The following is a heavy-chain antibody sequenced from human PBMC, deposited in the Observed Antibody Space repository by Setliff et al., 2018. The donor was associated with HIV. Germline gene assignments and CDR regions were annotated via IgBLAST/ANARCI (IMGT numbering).Heavy chain of an antibody. V-gene: IGHV3-21*01. Sequence: PGGSLRLSCAASGFNFNTYSMNWVRQAPGRGLESVASISSSGTYIYYADSLKGRITISRDNTKNSLYLQIDSLRAEDTAVYYCARGRPTGYFDCWGQGTLVTVSS. CDR1: GFNFNTYS. D-gene: IGHD1-1*01. J-gene: IGHJ4*02. CDR2: ISSSGTYI. CDR3: ARGRPTGYFDC.